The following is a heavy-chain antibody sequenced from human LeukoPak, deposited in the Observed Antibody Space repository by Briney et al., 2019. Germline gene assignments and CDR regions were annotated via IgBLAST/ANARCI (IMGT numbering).Heavy chain of an antibody. CDR1: GYIFTSYG. D-gene: IGHD3-10*01. Sequence: GASVKVSCKASGYIFTSYGFAWVRQAPGQGLEWMGWISALNGNTNYAQKFQGRVTMTTDTSTSTAYMELRSLTSDDTAMYYSARDPEGVTSLDYWGQGTLVTVSS. CDR2: ISALNGNT. V-gene: IGHV1-18*01. CDR3: ARDPEGVTSLDY. J-gene: IGHJ4*02.